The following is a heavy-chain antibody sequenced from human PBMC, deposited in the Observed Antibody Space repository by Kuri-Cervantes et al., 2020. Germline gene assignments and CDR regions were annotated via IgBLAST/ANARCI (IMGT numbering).Heavy chain of an antibody. V-gene: IGHV3-33*01. CDR2: IWDDGSDK. CDR1: GFTFSRYG. CDR3: ARDFTVDAFDV. J-gene: IGHJ3*01. Sequence: GESLKISCEGSGFTFSRYGMHWVRQAPGKGLESVALIWDDGSDKYNGDSVKGRFTISRDNSKNTLYLQMDSVRADDTAMYYCARDFTVDAFDVWGQGTMVTVSS.